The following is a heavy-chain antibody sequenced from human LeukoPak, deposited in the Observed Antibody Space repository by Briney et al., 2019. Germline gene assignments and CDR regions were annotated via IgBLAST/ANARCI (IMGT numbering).Heavy chain of an antibody. CDR2: IYYSGST. Sequence: SETLSLTCTVSGGSISSSSYYWGWIRQPPGKGPEWIGSIYYSGSTYYNPSLKSRVTISVDTSKNQFSLKLSSVTAADTAVYYCARHSYSSGWPVDYWGQGTLVTVSS. J-gene: IGHJ4*02. V-gene: IGHV4-39*01. CDR3: ARHSYSSGWPVDY. D-gene: IGHD6-19*01. CDR1: GGSISSSSYY.